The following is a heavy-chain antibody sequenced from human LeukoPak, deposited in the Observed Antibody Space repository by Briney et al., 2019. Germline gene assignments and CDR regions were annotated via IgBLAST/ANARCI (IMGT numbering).Heavy chain of an antibody. CDR2: ISAYNGNT. Sequence: ASVKVSCKASGYTFTSNGISWVRQAPGQGLEWMGWISAYNGNTNYAQKVQGRVTMTTDTSTNTAYMELRSLTSDDTAVYYCARVLWFGETRNPIFDYWGQGTLVAVSS. J-gene: IGHJ4*02. CDR1: GYTFTSNG. V-gene: IGHV1-18*01. CDR3: ARVLWFGETRNPIFDY. D-gene: IGHD3-10*01.